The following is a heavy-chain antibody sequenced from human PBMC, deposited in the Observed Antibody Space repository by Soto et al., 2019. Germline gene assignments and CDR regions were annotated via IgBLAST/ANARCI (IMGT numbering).Heavy chain of an antibody. Sequence: PSETLSLTCTVSGGSISSGGYYWSWIRQHPGKGLEWIGYIYYSGSTYYNPSLKSRVTISVDTSKNQFSLKLGSVTAADTAVYYCARDQGYSGSYLAPFDYWGQGTLVTVSS. J-gene: IGHJ4*02. CDR2: IYYSGST. V-gene: IGHV4-31*03. CDR3: ARDQGYSGSYLAPFDY. D-gene: IGHD1-26*01. CDR1: GGSISSGGYY.